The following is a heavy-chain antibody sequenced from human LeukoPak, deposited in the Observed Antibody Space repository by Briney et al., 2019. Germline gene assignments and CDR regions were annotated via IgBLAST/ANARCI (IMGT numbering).Heavy chain of an antibody. CDR3: ARVRGSWYTDL. J-gene: IGHJ6*03. CDR2: ITSSSGSAM. V-gene: IGHV3-48*01. Sequence: GGSLRLSCVASGFTFSAYSVNWVRQAAGKGLEWVSYITSSSGSAMYYADSEKGRFTISRDNAKNSLYLQMNSLRVEDTAVYYCARVRGSWYTDLWGKGTTVTVSS. D-gene: IGHD3-10*01. CDR1: GFTFSAYS.